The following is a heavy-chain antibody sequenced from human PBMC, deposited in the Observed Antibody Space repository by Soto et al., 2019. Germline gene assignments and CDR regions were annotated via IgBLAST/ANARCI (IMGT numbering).Heavy chain of an antibody. Sequence: QVQLVESGGGVVQPGRSLRLSCAASGFTFSSYGMHWVRQAPGKGLEWVAVIWYDGSNKYYADSVKGRFTISRDNSKNTLYRQMNSLRAEDTAVYYCARGGVVADLDYWGQGTLVTVSS. J-gene: IGHJ4*02. CDR2: IWYDGSNK. CDR1: GFTFSSYG. D-gene: IGHD2-15*01. V-gene: IGHV3-33*01. CDR3: ARGGVVADLDY.